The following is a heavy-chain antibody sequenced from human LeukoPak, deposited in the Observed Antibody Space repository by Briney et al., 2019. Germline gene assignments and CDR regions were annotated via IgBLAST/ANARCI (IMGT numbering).Heavy chain of an antibody. CDR3: ARLRLRYFDWLPFDYYMDV. Sequence: SETLSLTCTVSGGSISSYYWSWIRQPPGKGLEWIVYIYYSGSTNYNPSLKSRVTISVDTSKNQFSLKLSSVTAADTAVYYCARLRLRYFDWLPFDYYMDVWGKGTTVTVSS. CDR2: IYYSGST. V-gene: IGHV4-59*08. D-gene: IGHD3-9*01. CDR1: GGSISSYY. J-gene: IGHJ6*03.